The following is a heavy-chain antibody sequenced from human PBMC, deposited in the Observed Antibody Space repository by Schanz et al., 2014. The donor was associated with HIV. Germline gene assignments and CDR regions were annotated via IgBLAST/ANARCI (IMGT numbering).Heavy chain of an antibody. D-gene: IGHD1-20*01. CDR3: AKTSITLGMDV. Sequence: VQLVESGGGVVQPGRSLRLSCAASGFTFSYYGMHWVRQAPGKGREWGPSISGGSGSTFYADSVKGRFTISRVNSKNTLYLQMNSLRAEDTAIYYCAKTSITLGMDVWGQGTTVTVSS. CDR2: ISGGSGST. CDR1: GFTFSYYG. V-gene: IGHV3-23*04. J-gene: IGHJ6*02.